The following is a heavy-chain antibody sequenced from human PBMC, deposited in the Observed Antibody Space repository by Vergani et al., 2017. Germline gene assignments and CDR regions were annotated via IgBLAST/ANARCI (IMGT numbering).Heavy chain of an antibody. Sequence: EVQLVESGGGVVQPGGSLRLSCAASGFTVSSNYMSWVRQAPGKGLEWVSVIYSGGSTYYADAVKGRFTIYRDNSNNTLYLQMNSLRAEATAVYYCARDRVGWFGDDAFDIWGQGTMVTVSS. D-gene: IGHD3-10*01. CDR2: IYSGGST. J-gene: IGHJ3*02. CDR3: ARDRVGWFGDDAFDI. V-gene: IGHV3-66*01. CDR1: GFTVSSNY.